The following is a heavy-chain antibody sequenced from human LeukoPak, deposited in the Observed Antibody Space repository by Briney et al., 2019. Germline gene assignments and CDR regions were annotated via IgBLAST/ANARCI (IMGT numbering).Heavy chain of an antibody. CDR1: GFSFSGHW. CDR2: ISPTGSTT. J-gene: IGHJ4*02. V-gene: IGHV3-74*01. Sequence: GGSLRLSCTASGFSFSGHWMHWARQLPGKGLVWVSRISPTGSTTSYADSVKGRFTVSRNNAKNTLYLQVNNLRAEDTAVYYCARGPNSNWSGLDFWGQGTLLTVSS. CDR3: ARGPNSNWSGLDF. D-gene: IGHD6-6*01.